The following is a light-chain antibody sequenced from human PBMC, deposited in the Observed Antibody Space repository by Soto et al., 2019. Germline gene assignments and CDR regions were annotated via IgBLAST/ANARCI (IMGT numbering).Light chain of an antibody. J-gene: IGLJ3*02. CDR2: EVN. CDR3: CSYAGSDTWG. CDR1: RSDVGNYNL. Sequence: QSALTQPASVSGSPGQSITISCAGTRSDVGNYNLVSWYQQYPGKAPKLMIYEVNKRPSGVSNRFSGSKSGNTASLTISGLQAEDEADYYCCSYAGSDTWGFGGGTKLTVL. V-gene: IGLV2-23*02.